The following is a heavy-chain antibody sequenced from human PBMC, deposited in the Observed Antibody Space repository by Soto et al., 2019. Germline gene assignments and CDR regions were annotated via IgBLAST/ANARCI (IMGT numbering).Heavy chain of an antibody. J-gene: IGHJ6*02. Sequence: PGESLKISCKASGYSFTTYWIGWVRQMPGNGLEWMGIIYPGDSDTKYSPSLQGQVSISADTSISTAYLQWTSLKASDTAMYYCARSRRGAYSSGLYSRSGYYNYGIDVWGQGTKVTVSS. CDR1: GYSFTTYW. CDR2: IYPGDSDT. CDR3: ARSRRGAYSSGLYSRSGYYNYGIDV. D-gene: IGHD6-19*01. V-gene: IGHV5-51*01.